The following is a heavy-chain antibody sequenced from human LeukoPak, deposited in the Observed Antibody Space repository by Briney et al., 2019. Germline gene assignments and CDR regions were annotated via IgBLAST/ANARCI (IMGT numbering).Heavy chain of an antibody. CDR1: GFAFSSYA. Sequence: GGSLRLSCAASGFAFSSYAMSWVRQAPGKGLEWVSGLSASGGSTYYADSVKGRFTISRDNSKNTLYLQMNSLRAEDTAVYYCAKDPYIVVVPAAVPDYWGQGTLVTVSS. D-gene: IGHD2-2*01. CDR3: AKDPYIVVVPAAVPDY. CDR2: LSASGGST. J-gene: IGHJ4*02. V-gene: IGHV3-23*01.